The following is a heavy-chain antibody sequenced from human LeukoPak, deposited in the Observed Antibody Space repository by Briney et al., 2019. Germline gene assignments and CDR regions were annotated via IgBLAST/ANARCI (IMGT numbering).Heavy chain of an antibody. D-gene: IGHD1-26*01. Sequence: PSETLSLTCTVSGGSINSYFWSWIRQPPGKGLEWIGYIYYSGSTNYNPSLKSRVTISVDTSKNQFSLKLSSVTAADTAVYYCARGGNYFDYWGQGTLVTVSS. J-gene: IGHJ4*02. CDR3: ARGGNYFDY. CDR1: GGSINSYF. V-gene: IGHV4-59*08. CDR2: IYYSGST.